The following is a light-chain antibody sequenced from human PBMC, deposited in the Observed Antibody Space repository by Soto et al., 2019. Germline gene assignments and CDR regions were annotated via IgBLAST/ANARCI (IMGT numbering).Light chain of an antibody. J-gene: IGLJ3*02. Sequence: QAVVTQPPSASGTPGQRVTLSCSGSNSNIGRNTVNWYRQLPGTAPKLLVYSTDQRPSGVPDRFSGSKSGASASLAISGLQSEDEADYYCAAWDDSLSGRVFGGGTKLTVL. CDR2: STD. CDR1: NSNIGRNT. V-gene: IGLV1-44*01. CDR3: AAWDDSLSGRV.